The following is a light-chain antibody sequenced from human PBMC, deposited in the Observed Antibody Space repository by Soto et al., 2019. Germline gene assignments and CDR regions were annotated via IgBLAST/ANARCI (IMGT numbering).Light chain of an antibody. CDR3: EQYNGYCT. V-gene: IGKV1-5*03. CDR2: EAS. CDR1: QSISDS. Sequence: DIPMTPPPSTLSASVGDRVTITCRASQSISDSLAWYQQKPGKAPKLLIYEASSLKSGVPSRISGSRSGTEYTLTISCLEPDDFATYYCEQYNGYCTFGQGTVVDIK. J-gene: IGKJ1*01.